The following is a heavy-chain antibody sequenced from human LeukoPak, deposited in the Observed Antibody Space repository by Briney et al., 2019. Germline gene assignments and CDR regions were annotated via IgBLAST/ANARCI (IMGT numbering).Heavy chain of an antibody. CDR3: ARGGDYYEHDY. CDR2: MNPNSGHT. D-gene: IGHD3-22*01. Sequence: ASVKVSCKASGYTFTSYDINWVRQATGQGLEWMGWMNPNSGHTGYAQKFQGRVTITRNTSISTAYMELSNLRSEDTAVYYCARGGDYYEHDYWGQGTLVTVSS. V-gene: IGHV1-8*03. CDR1: GYTFTSYD. J-gene: IGHJ4*02.